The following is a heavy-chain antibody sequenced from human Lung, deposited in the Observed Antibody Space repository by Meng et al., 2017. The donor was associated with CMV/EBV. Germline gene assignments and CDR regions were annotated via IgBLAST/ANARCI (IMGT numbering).Heavy chain of an antibody. CDR1: GFTFTAHY. J-gene: IGHJ5*02. V-gene: IGHV1-2*02. CDR2: INPNSGGA. CDR3: ARDHEHQPLLNNWFDP. D-gene: IGHD2-2*01. Sequence: ASXXVSXKASGFTFTAHYIHWVRQAPGQGLEWMGWINPNSGGANYAQKFQGRVTMTRDTSISTAYMELSGLTSDDTAVYFCARDHEHQPLLNNWFDPRGQGTLVTVSS.